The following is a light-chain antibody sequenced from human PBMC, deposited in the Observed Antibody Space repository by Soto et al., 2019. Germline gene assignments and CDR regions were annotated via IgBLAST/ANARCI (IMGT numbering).Light chain of an antibody. Sequence: EIVLTQSPGTLSLSPGERATLSCRVSQSIRSSFLAWYQQKPGQAPRLLIYGASSRATGIPDRFSGSGSGTDYTLTISKREPEHFAVYYCPQYGNSPLYIFGQGTKLEIK. CDR2: GAS. V-gene: IGKV3-20*01. CDR3: PQYGNSPLYI. CDR1: QSIRSSF. J-gene: IGKJ2*01.